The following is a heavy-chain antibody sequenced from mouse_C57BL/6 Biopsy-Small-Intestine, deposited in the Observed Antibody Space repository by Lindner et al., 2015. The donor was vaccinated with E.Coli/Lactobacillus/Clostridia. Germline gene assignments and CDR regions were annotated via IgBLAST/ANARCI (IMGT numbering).Heavy chain of an antibody. D-gene: IGHD1-1*01. CDR2: INPNNGGT. CDR1: GYTFTDYN. V-gene: IGHV1-18*01. J-gene: IGHJ3*01. Sequence: VQLQESGPELVKPGASVKIPCKASGYTFTDYNMDWVKQSHGKSLEWIGDINPNNGGTIYNQKFKGKATLTADKSSSTAYMELRSLTSEDSAVYFCARFPVDGSSYGWFAYWGQGTLVTVSA. CDR3: ARFPVDGSSYGWFAY.